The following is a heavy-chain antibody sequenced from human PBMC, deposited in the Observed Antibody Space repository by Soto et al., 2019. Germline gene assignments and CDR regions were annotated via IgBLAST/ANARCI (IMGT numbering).Heavy chain of an antibody. CDR1: GFIFRNAW. V-gene: IGHV3-15*01. Sequence: LVESGGGLVKPGGSIRLFCAASGFIFRNAWMSWVRQAPGKGLEWVGRIKSKSSGGTTDYAAPVEGRVAITRDDSKSILYLQMTSLTIEDTAVYFCTSEKGWRQSPLDSWGQGALVTVSS. J-gene: IGHJ5*01. CDR3: TSEKGWRQSPLDS. D-gene: IGHD4-4*01. CDR2: IKSKSSGGTT.